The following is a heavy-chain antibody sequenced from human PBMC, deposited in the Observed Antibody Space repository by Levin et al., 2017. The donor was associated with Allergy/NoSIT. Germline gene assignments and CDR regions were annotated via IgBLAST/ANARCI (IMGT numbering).Heavy chain of an antibody. D-gene: IGHD2-15*01. CDR3: ARSLNYCSGGSCYPKQLDY. Sequence: LSLTCAASGFSFSNYGMNWVRQAPGKGLEWISYISSSGSSINYADSVKGRFTISRDNAKNSLHLQMNSLRDEDTAVYYCARSLNYCSGGSCYPKQLDYWGQGTLVTVSS. CDR1: GFSFSNYG. V-gene: IGHV3-48*02. J-gene: IGHJ4*02. CDR2: ISSSGSSI.